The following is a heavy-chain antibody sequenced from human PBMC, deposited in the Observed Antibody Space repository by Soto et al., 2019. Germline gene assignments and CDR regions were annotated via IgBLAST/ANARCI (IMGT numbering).Heavy chain of an antibody. CDR1: GFTFSSYA. D-gene: IGHD3-22*01. Sequence: GGSLRLSCAASGFTFSSYAMHWVRQAPGKGLEWVAVISYDGSNKYYADSVKGRFTISRDNSKNTLYLQMNSLRAEDTAVYYCARDWSITMIVQYYFDYWGQGTLVTVSS. CDR3: ARDWSITMIVQYYFDY. CDR2: ISYDGSNK. J-gene: IGHJ4*02. V-gene: IGHV3-30-3*01.